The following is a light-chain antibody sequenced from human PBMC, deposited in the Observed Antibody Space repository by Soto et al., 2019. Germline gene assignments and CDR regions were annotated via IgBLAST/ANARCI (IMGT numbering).Light chain of an antibody. CDR1: QSVSSSY. CDR2: GAS. CDR3: QQYGGSPRT. Sequence: EIVLTQSPGTLSLSPGERATLSCRASQSVSSSYLAWYQQKPGQAPRLLIYGASSRATGIPDRFSGSGSGTDFTLTISRLEPEDFALYYCQQYGGSPRTFGQGTKVEL. J-gene: IGKJ1*01. V-gene: IGKV3-20*01.